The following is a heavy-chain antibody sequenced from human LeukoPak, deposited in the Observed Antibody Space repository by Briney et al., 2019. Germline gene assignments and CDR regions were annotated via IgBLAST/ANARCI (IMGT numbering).Heavy chain of an antibody. D-gene: IGHD3-9*01. CDR3: ARDYDILTGQGRYFDL. V-gene: IGHV3-33*01. Sequence: PGRSLRLSCAASGFSFSRYGMHWVRQSPGKGLEWVAVIWFDGSNIYYADSVKGRFTISRDNSKSTLFLHMNSLRAEDTAVYYCARDYDILTGQGRYFDLWSRGTLVTVSS. J-gene: IGHJ2*01. CDR2: IWFDGSNI. CDR1: GFSFSRYG.